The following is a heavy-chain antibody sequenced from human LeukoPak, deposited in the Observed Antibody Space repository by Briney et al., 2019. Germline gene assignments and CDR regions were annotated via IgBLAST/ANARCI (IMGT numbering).Heavy chain of an antibody. CDR1: GFTFSSYA. D-gene: IGHD5-18*01. CDR3: AKESAMEFYYYYGMDV. J-gene: IGHJ6*02. V-gene: IGHV3-23*01. Sequence: PGGSLRLSCAASGFTFSSYAMSWVRQAPGKGLEWVSAISGSGGSTYYADSVKGRFTISRDNSKNTLYLQMNSLRVEDTAVYYCAKESAMEFYYYYGMDVWGQGTTVTVSS. CDR2: ISGSGGST.